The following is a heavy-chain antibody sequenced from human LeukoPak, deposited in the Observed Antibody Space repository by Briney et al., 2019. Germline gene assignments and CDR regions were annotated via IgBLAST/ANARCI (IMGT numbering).Heavy chain of an antibody. CDR3: AKPPYSNSMYYYGMDV. J-gene: IGHJ6*02. CDR1: GFTFSSYA. V-gene: IGHV3-23*01. CDR2: ISGSGGST. Sequence: PGGSLRLSCAASGFTFSSYAMSWVRQAPVKGLEWVSAISGSGGSTYYADSVKDRFTISRDNSKNTLYLQMNSLRAEDTAIYYCAKPPYSNSMYYYGMDVWGQGTTVTVPS. D-gene: IGHD4-11*01.